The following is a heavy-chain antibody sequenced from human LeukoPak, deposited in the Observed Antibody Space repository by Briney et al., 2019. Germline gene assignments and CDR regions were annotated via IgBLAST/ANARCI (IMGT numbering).Heavy chain of an antibody. CDR2: IYHTGST. V-gene: IGHV4-4*02. J-gene: IGHJ4*02. Sequence: PSETLSLTCAVSGASISSSNWWSWVRQPPGQGLEWIGEIYHTGSTNYNPSLKSRVTISVDKSKNQFSLNLSSVTAAATAVYYCARPTVTYYFDYWGQGNLATVSS. CDR3: ARPTVTYYFDY. D-gene: IGHD4-17*01. CDR1: GASISSSNW.